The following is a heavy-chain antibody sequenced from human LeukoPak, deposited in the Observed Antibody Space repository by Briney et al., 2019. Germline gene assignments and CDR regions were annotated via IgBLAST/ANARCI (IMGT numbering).Heavy chain of an antibody. CDR3: ARRIIAAAGTPFDY. D-gene: IGHD6-13*01. Sequence: SETLSLTCTVSGGTISSYYWSWLRQPAGKGLEWIGSIYHSGSTYYNPSLKSRVTISVDTSKNQFSLKLSSVTAADTAVYYCARRIIAAAGTPFDYWGQGTLVTVSS. V-gene: IGHV4-59*08. CDR1: GGTISSYY. CDR2: IYHSGST. J-gene: IGHJ4*02.